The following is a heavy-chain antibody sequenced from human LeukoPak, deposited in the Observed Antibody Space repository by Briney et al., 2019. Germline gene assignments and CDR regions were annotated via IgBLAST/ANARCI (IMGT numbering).Heavy chain of an antibody. V-gene: IGHV3-30*02. Sequence: GGSLRLSCKASEFTFSSYGMHWVRQAPGKGLEWAAFIRSDGNNKYYADSVKGRFTISRDNSKNMVYLQMNSLRPEDTAVYYCARWPYSSSYYFDYWGQGTLVTVSS. CDR1: EFTFSSYG. CDR2: IRSDGNNK. CDR3: ARWPYSSSYYFDY. D-gene: IGHD6-6*01. J-gene: IGHJ4*02.